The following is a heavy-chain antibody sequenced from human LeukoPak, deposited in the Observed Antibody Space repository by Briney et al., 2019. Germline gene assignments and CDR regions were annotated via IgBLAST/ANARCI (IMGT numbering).Heavy chain of an antibody. CDR3: AREYYYDSSGNEGAFDI. Sequence: SETLSLTCTVSGGSISSYYWSWIRQPPGKGLESIGYIYYSGSTNYNPSLKSRVTISVDTSKNQFSLKLSSVTAADTAVYYCAREYYYDSSGNEGAFDIWGQGTMVTVSS. J-gene: IGHJ3*02. V-gene: IGHV4-59*01. CDR1: GGSISSYY. CDR2: IYYSGST. D-gene: IGHD3-22*01.